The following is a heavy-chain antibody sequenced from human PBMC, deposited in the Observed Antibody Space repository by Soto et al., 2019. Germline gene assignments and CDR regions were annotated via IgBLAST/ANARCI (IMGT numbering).Heavy chain of an antibody. D-gene: IGHD6-13*01. V-gene: IGHV3-33*01. CDR2: IWYDGSNK. Sequence: PGGSLRLSCAASGFTFSSYGMHWVRQAPGKGLEWVAVIWYDGSNKYYADSVKGRFTISRDNSKNTLYLQMNSLRAEDTAVYYCARQGDSSIEDYYYGMDVWGQGTTVTVSS. CDR1: GFTFSSYG. CDR3: ARQGDSSIEDYYYGMDV. J-gene: IGHJ6*02.